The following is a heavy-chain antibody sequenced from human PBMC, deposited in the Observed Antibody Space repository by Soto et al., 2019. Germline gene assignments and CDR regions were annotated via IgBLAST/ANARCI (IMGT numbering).Heavy chain of an antibody. CDR2: IIPIFGTA. J-gene: IGHJ6*02. V-gene: IGHV1-69*13. D-gene: IGHD2-21*01. Sequence: ASVKVSCKASGGTFSSYAISWVRQAPGQGLEWMGGIIPIFGTANYAQKFQGRVTITADESTSTAYMELSSLRSEDTAVYYCATSLFEGALYGMDVWGQGTTVTVSS. CDR1: GGTFSSYA. CDR3: ATSLFEGALYGMDV.